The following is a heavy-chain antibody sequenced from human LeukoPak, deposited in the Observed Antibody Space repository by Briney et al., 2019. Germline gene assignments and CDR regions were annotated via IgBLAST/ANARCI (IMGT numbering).Heavy chain of an antibody. CDR1: GFTFSSYG. D-gene: IGHD3-22*01. CDR3: AREISPKYYYDSSGYSH. CDR2: IWYDGSNK. V-gene: IGHV3-33*01. J-gene: IGHJ4*02. Sequence: PGGSLRLSCAASGFTFSSYGMHWVRQAPGKGLEWVAVIWYDGSNKYYADSVKGRFTISRDNSKNTLYLQMNSLRAEDTAVYYCAREISPKYYYDSSGYSHWGQGTLVTVSS.